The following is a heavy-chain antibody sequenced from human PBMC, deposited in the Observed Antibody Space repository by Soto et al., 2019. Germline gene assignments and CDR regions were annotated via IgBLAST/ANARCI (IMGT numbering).Heavy chain of an antibody. V-gene: IGHV3-21*01. Sequence: RDPYAASGFNIRSHSMNWVRKAPGKGLEWVSSISNGSNYIYYADSVKGRFTISRDNAEKSLYLQMNSLRAEDTAVYYCARDVNCSSSSCYRGLNWFDPWGQGTLVTVSS. D-gene: IGHD2-2*02. J-gene: IGHJ5*02. CDR2: ISNGSNYI. CDR3: ARDVNCSSSSCYRGLNWFDP. CDR1: GFNIRSHS.